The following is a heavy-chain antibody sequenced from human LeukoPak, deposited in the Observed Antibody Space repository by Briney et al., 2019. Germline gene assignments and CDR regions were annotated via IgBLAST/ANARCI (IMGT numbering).Heavy chain of an antibody. CDR2: IYYSGST. CDR3: ARSPYYYDSSGYSPGDY. J-gene: IGHJ4*02. Sequence: PSETLSLTCTVSGGSVSSGSYYWSWIRQPPGKGLEWIGYIYYSGSTKYNPSLKSRVTISVDTSKTQFSLKLSSVTAADTAVYYCARSPYYYDSSGYSPGDYWGQGTLVTVSS. CDR1: GGSVSSGSYY. V-gene: IGHV4-61*01. D-gene: IGHD3-22*01.